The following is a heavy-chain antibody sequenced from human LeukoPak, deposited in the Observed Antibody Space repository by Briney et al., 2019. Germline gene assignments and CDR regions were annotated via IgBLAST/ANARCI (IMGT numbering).Heavy chain of an antibody. CDR1: VYTFTTYG. J-gene: IGHJ4*02. CDR2: INANNGDT. CDR3: TRDFVLLTSYDVFEN. D-gene: IGHD3-3*01. Sequence: ASVKVSCKSSVYTFTTYGISWVRQAPGQGLAWMGLINANNGDTHYAQKLQGRITMTTDTSTSTVYMELRSLRSDDTAVYYCTRDFVLLTSYDVFENWGQGTLVTVSS. V-gene: IGHV1-18*01.